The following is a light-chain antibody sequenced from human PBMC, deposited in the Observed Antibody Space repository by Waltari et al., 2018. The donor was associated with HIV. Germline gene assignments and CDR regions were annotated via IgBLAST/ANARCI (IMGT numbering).Light chain of an antibody. Sequence: QSELTQPPSASGTPGQRVTISCSGTSSNIGGYTVIWYQHLPGTAPKLLIYANHQRPSGVPDRFSGSQSDTSASLAIGGLQSEDEADYYCATWDASLSGPVFGGGTKLTVL. V-gene: IGLV1-44*01. CDR3: ATWDASLSGPV. J-gene: IGLJ2*01. CDR1: SSNIGGYT. CDR2: ANH.